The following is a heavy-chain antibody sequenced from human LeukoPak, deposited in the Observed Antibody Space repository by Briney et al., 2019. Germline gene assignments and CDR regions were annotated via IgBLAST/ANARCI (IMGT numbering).Heavy chain of an antibody. CDR1: GFSFSSYS. CDR2: ISSSSSYI. Sequence: PGGSLRLSCTTSGFSFSSYSMNWVRQAPGKGLEWVSSISSSSSYIYYADSVKGRFTISRDNAKNSLYLQMNSLRAEDTAVYYCARDRPGIAAAGVFDYWGQGTLVTVSS. J-gene: IGHJ4*02. V-gene: IGHV3-21*01. CDR3: ARDRPGIAAAGVFDY. D-gene: IGHD6-13*01.